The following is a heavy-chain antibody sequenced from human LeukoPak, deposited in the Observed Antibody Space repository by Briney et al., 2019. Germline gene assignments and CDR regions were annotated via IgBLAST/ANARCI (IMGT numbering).Heavy chain of an antibody. D-gene: IGHD3-10*01. CDR3: ARLRYYGSGNKPFDP. CDR1: GYSFTSYW. CDR2: IYPGDSAGDSET. J-gene: IGHJ5*02. V-gene: IGHV5-51*01. Sequence: AESLKISCEGSGYSFTSYWIGWVRQLPGKGLEWMGIIYPGDSAGDSETRYSPSFRGQVTTSADKSISTAYMQWSSLKASDTAMYYCARLRYYGSGNKPFDPWGQGTLVTVSS.